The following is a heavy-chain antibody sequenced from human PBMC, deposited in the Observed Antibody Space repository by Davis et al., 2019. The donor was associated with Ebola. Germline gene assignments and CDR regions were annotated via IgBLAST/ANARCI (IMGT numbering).Heavy chain of an antibody. D-gene: IGHD4-17*01. Sequence: PGGSLRLSCAASGSTFSSYGMHWVRQAPGKGLEWVAVISYDGSNKYYADSVKGRFTISRDNSKNTLYLQMNSLRAEDTAVYYCAKGNGQLDYWGQGTLVTVSS. J-gene: IGHJ4*02. V-gene: IGHV3-30*18. CDR2: ISYDGSNK. CDR1: GSTFSSYG. CDR3: AKGNGQLDY.